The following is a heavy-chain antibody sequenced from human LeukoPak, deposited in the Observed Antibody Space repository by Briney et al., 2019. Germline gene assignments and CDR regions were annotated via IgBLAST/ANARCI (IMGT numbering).Heavy chain of an antibody. CDR1: GFTFSSHA. CDR3: ARVLGGSSSGYFDC. CDR2: ISYDGNNK. Sequence: GGSLRLSCAASGFTFSSHAMHWVRQAPGKGLEWVTFISYDGNNKYYADSVEGRFTISRDNSKNTLYLQINSLRAEDTAVYYCARVLGGSSSGYFDCWGQGILVTVSS. J-gene: IGHJ4*02. V-gene: IGHV3-30*04. D-gene: IGHD6-6*01.